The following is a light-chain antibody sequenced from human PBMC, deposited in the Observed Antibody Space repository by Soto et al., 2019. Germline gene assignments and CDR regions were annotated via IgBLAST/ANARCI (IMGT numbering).Light chain of an antibody. CDR2: RNN. CDR3: AAWDDSLSGVV. CDR1: SSNIGSNY. J-gene: IGLJ2*01. V-gene: IGLV1-47*01. Sequence: QSVLTQPPSASGTPGQRVTISCSESSSNIGSNYVYWYQQHPGTAPKLLIYRNNQRPSGVPDRFSGSKSGTSASLAISGLRSEDEADYYCAAWDDSLSGVVFGGGTKVTVL.